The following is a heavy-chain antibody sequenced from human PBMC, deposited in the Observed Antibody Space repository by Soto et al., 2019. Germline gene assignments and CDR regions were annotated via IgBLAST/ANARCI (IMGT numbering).Heavy chain of an antibody. CDR1: GFRFSKYA. D-gene: IGHD3-22*01. Sequence: GGSLRLSCIASGFRFSKYAMSWVRQGPGKGLEWVSSISGSGGSTYYRDSVKGRFTISRDNSKNTLFLQLNGLSAEDTAIYLCAKQDYFENSGHFRPVENYFDYWGQGALVTVSS. CDR2: ISGSGGST. CDR3: AKQDYFENSGHFRPVENYFDY. J-gene: IGHJ4*02. V-gene: IGHV3-23*01.